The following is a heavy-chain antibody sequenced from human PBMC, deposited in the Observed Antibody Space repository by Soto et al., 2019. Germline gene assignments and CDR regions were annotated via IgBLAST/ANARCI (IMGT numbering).Heavy chain of an antibody. J-gene: IGHJ4*02. CDR1: GYTFTMYG. CDR2: ISTYNGNT. CDR3: ARSPYTNSWYYFDY. D-gene: IGHD6-13*01. Sequence: QVQLVQSGAEVKKPGASVKVSCKTSGYTFTMYGISWVRQAPEQGLEWMGWISTYNGNTNSAQKFQGRVTMTTDTSTSTAYMELRSLRSDDTAVYYCARSPYTNSWYYFDYWAQGTLVTVSS. V-gene: IGHV1-18*01.